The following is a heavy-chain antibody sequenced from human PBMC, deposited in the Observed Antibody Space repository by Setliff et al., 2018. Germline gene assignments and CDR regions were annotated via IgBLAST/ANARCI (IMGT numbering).Heavy chain of an antibody. CDR1: GYTFTSYY. CDR2: INPSGGST. CDR3: AISTIFGVVSPTPDAFDI. Sequence: ASVKVSCKASGYTFTSYYMHWVRQAPGQGLEWMGIINPSGGSTSYAQKFQGRVTMTRDTSASTAYMELSSLRSEDTAVYYCAISTIFGVVSPTPDAFDIWGQGTMGTVSS. V-gene: IGHV1-46*01. D-gene: IGHD3-3*01. J-gene: IGHJ3*02.